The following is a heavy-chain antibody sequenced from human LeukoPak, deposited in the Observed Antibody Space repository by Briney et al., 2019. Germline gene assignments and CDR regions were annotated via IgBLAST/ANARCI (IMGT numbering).Heavy chain of an antibody. CDR3: ARDRSSGPSVHFDY. CDR1: GFTHSSYI. D-gene: IGHD6-19*01. J-gene: IGHJ4*02. V-gene: IGHV3-48*02. CDR2: ISRRSNTI. Sequence: GGSLRLSCAVSGFTHSSYIINWGRQPPGKGLVWVSYISRRSNTIYYADSVKGRFTISRDNAKNSLSLQMTSLRDEDTAVYYCARDRSSGPSVHFDYWGQGTLVTVSS.